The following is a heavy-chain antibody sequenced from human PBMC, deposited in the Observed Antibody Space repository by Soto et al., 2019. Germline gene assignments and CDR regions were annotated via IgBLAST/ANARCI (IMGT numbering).Heavy chain of an antibody. V-gene: IGHV1-3*01. Sequence: QVQLVQSGAEVKKPGASVKISCKASGYTFTRYTMNWVRQATGQRLEWMGWINPDTGNTKSSQKFQDRVIITRDTTASTAYMDLSSLRSEDTAVYYCARGIATGQLEPWGQGTLVTVSS. CDR3: ARGIATGQLEP. J-gene: IGHJ5*02. D-gene: IGHD2-15*01. CDR1: GYTFTRYT. CDR2: INPDTGNT.